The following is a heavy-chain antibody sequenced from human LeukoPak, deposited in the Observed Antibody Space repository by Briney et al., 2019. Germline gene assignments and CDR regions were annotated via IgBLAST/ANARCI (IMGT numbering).Heavy chain of an antibody. CDR1: GGSISSSSYY. CDR3: ARVNSLVRGGDWFDP. J-gene: IGHJ5*02. V-gene: IGHV4-39*07. CDR2: IYYSGST. D-gene: IGHD3-10*01. Sequence: PSETLSLTCTVSGGSISSSSYYWGWIRQPPGKGLEWIGSIYYSGSTYYNPSLKSRVTISVDTSKNQFSLKLSSVTAADTAVYYCARVNSLVRGGDWFDPWGQGTLVTVSS.